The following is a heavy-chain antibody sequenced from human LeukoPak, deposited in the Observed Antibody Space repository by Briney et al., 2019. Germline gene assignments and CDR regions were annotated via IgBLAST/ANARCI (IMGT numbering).Heavy chain of an antibody. D-gene: IGHD3-22*01. CDR3: AKKGYYDGSGYYMYYFDH. V-gene: IGHV3-23*01. J-gene: IGHJ4*02. Sequence: WVRQAPGKGLEWVSAISGSGGTAYYADSVKGRFTISRDNSKNTLYLQMNSLRAEDTAVYYCAKKGYYDGSGYYMYYFDHWGQGTLVTVSS. CDR2: ISGSGGTA.